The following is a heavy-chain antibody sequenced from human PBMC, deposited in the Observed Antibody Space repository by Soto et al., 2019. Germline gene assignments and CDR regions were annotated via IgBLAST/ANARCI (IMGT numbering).Heavy chain of an antibody. V-gene: IGHV3-53*01. D-gene: IGHD1-1*01. Sequence: DVQLVESGGGLIQPGESLRLSCAAFGFTISGKKYVAWVRQAPGKVLEWVSALYDLDGSFYAASVKGRFTTSSDSSKTTVYLQKNDLRPDDTAVYYCANWHEREHASDVWGQGTTVTVSS. CDR3: ANWHEREHASDV. CDR1: GFTISGKKY. J-gene: IGHJ3*01. CDR2: LYDLDGS.